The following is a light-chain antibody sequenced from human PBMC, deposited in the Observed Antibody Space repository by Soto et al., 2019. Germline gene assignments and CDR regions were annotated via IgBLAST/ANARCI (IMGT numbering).Light chain of an antibody. Sequence: SYELTQPPSVSGAPRQTARITCGGDNIGSKSVHWYQQKPGQAPVLVVYDDSDRPSGIPERFSGSNSGNTATLTITRVEAGDEADYFCQVWDSRSHHLLVFGGGTKLTVL. CDR1: NIGSKS. J-gene: IGLJ3*02. V-gene: IGLV3-21*02. CDR3: QVWDSRSHHLLV. CDR2: DDS.